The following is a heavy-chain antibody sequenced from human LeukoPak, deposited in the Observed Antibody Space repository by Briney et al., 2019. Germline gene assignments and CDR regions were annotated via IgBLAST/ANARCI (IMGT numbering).Heavy chain of an antibody. CDR3: ARSRYYYDSSGYPHVGKFDY. Sequence: PSETLSLTCTVSGGSISSGSYYWSWIRQPAGKGLEWIGRTYTSGSTNYNPSLKSRVTISVDTSKNQFSLKLSSVTAADTAVYYCARSRYYYDSSGYPHVGKFDYWGQGTLVTVSS. J-gene: IGHJ4*02. CDR1: GGSISSGSYY. CDR2: TYTSGST. D-gene: IGHD3-22*01. V-gene: IGHV4-61*02.